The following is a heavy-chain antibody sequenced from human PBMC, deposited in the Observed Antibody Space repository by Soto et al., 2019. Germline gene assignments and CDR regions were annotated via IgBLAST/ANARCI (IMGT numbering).Heavy chain of an antibody. Sequence: GASLKISCKGSGYSFAGYWITWVRQKPGKGLEWMGRIDPSDSQTYYSPSFRGHVTISVTKSITTVFLQWSSLRASDTAMYYCARGGRIFGVVIVESHNWFAPWGKGTLVTV. D-gene: IGHD3-3*01. J-gene: IGHJ5*02. CDR3: ARGGRIFGVVIVESHNWFAP. CDR2: IDPSDSQT. V-gene: IGHV5-10-1*01. CDR1: GYSFAGYW.